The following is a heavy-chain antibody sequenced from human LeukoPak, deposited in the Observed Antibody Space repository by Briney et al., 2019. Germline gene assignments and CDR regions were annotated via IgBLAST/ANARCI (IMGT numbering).Heavy chain of an antibody. V-gene: IGHV4-34*01. CDR1: GGSFSGYY. D-gene: IGHD2-2*01. CDR2: INHSGST. Sequence: SETLSLTCAVYGGSFSGYYWSWIRQPPGKGLEWIGEINHSGSTNYNPSLKSRVTISVDTSKNQFSLKLSSVTAADTAVYYCAGRYCSSTSCYPKRIFDYWGQGTLVTVSS. CDR3: AGRYCSSTSCYPKRIFDY. J-gene: IGHJ4*02.